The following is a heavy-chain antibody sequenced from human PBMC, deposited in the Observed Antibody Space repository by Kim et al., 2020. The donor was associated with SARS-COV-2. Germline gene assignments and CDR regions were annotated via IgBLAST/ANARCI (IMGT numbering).Heavy chain of an antibody. V-gene: IGHV3-64D*09. CDR1: GFSFSTHA. J-gene: IGHJ4*02. CDR2: INTNGDST. CDR3: VKEGGD. Sequence: GGSLRLSCSASGFSFSTHAMHWARQAPGKGLEYVANINTNGDSTYYTDSVKGRFTISRDNSKNTVYLLMSSLRTEDTAVYYCVKEGGDWGQGTLVTVSS.